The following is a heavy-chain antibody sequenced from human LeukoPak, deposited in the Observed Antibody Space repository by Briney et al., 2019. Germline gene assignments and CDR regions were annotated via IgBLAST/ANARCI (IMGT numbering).Heavy chain of an antibody. Sequence: GGSLRLSCAASGFTFSSYWMSWVRQAPGKGLEWVANIKQDGSEKYYVDSVKGRFTISRDNAKNSLYLQMISLRAEDTAVYYCAREAYSSGWYGGYFDYWGQGTLVTVSS. CDR1: GFTFSSYW. CDR2: IKQDGSEK. J-gene: IGHJ4*02. V-gene: IGHV3-7*01. CDR3: AREAYSSGWYGGYFDY. D-gene: IGHD6-19*01.